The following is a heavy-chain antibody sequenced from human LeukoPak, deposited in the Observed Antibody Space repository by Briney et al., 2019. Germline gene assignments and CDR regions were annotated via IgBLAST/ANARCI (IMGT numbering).Heavy chain of an antibody. CDR1: GGSFSGYY. CDR3: ARARLLRFGELSYYFDY. Sequence: SETLSLTCAVYGGSFSGYYWSCIRQPPGKGLEWIGEINHSGSTNYNPSLKSRVTISVDTSKNQFSLKLSSVTAADTAVYYCARARLLRFGELSYYFDYWGQGTLVTVSS. D-gene: IGHD3-10*01. V-gene: IGHV4-34*01. J-gene: IGHJ4*02. CDR2: INHSGST.